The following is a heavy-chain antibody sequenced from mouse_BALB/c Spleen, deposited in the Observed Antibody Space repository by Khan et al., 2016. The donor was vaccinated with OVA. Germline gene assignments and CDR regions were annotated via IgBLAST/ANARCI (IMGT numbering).Heavy chain of an antibody. CDR1: GYTFTNYG. CDR3: ERGASYWYFDV. CDR2: INTYTGEP. J-gene: IGHJ1*01. V-gene: IGHV9-1*02. Sequence: QVQLQQSGPELKKPGETVKISCKASGYTFTNYGMNWVKQAPGKGLKWMGWINTYTGEPTYTDDFKGRFAFSLETSASTAYLQINNLKNEDMATYFCERGASYWYFDVWGAGTTVTVSS.